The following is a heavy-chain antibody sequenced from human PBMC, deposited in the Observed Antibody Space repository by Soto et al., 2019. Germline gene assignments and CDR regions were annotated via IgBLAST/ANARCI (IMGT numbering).Heavy chain of an antibody. J-gene: IGHJ4*02. V-gene: IGHV2-26*01. D-gene: IGHD4-17*01. CDR3: AHQLRFFTVTTFWLEECYFDY. CDR1: GFSLSNARMG. Sequence: SGPTLVNPTETLTLTCTVSGFSLSNARMGVTWIRQPPGKALEWLALIFPSDEKSYSTSLKSRLTISKDTSKSQVVLTMTNMDPVDTATYYCAHQLRFFTVTTFWLEECYFDYWGQGTLVT. CDR2: IFPSDEK.